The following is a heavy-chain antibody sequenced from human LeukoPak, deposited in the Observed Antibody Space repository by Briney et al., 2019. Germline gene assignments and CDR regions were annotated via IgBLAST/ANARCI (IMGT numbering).Heavy chain of an antibody. J-gene: IGHJ4*02. CDR1: GFSFSSLR. CDR3: VNQISGWVY. V-gene: IGHV3-64D*06. D-gene: IGHD6-19*01. Sequence: GGSLRLSCSASGFSFSSLRMHWVRQAPGKGLEYVSGISSDGGSTYYADSVKGRFTISRDNSKNTLFIQVSSLRPEDTAVYYCVNQISGWVYWGRGTLVTVSS. CDR2: ISSDGGST.